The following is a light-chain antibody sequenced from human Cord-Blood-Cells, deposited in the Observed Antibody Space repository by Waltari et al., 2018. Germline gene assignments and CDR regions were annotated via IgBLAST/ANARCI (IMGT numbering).Light chain of an antibody. CDR3: CSYAGSSTLV. Sequence: QSALTQPASVSGSPGQSITISCTGTSSDVGSYNLVSWYQQHPDKAPKLMIYEVSKRPSGVSNRFSGSKSGNTASLTISGLQAEDEADYYYCSYAGSSTLVFGGGTKLTVL. V-gene: IGLV2-23*02. CDR2: EVS. J-gene: IGLJ2*01. CDR1: SSDVGSYNL.